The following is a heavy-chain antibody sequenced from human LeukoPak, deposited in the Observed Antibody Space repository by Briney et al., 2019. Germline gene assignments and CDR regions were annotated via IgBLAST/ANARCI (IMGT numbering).Heavy chain of an antibody. V-gene: IGHV1-18*01. D-gene: IGHD2-21*02. J-gene: IGHJ6*02. CDR3: ARHYCGGDCYLYYYYGMDV. CDR1: GHTFTSYG. Sequence: ASVKVSCKASGHTFTSYGISWVRQAPGQGLEWMGWISAYNGNTNYAQKLQGRVTMTTDTSTSTAYMELRSLRSDDTAVYYCARHYCGGDCYLYYYYGMDVWGQGTTVTVSS. CDR2: ISAYNGNT.